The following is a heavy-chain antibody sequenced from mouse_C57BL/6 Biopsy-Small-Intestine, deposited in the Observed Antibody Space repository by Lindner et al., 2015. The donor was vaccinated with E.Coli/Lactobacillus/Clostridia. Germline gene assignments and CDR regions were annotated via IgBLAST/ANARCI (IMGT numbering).Heavy chain of an antibody. D-gene: IGHD1-1*02. CDR1: GFTFSSYA. J-gene: IGHJ3*01. V-gene: IGHV5-4*01. CDR3: AREGGSFAY. CDR2: ISDGGSYT. Sequence: VQLQESGGGLVKPGGSLKLSCAASGFTFSSYAMSWVRQTPEKRLEWVATISDGGSYTYYPDNVKGRFTISRDNAKNNLYLQMSHLKSEDTAMYYCAREGGSFAYWGQGTLVTVSA.